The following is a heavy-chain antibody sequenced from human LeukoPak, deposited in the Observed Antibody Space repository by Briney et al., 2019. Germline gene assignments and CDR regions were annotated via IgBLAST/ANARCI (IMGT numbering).Heavy chain of an antibody. D-gene: IGHD2/OR15-2a*01. CDR2: IYNSGST. CDR1: GYSISSTYY. J-gene: IGHJ4*02. CDR3: ARNSTSSYFDY. V-gene: IGHV4-38-2*01. Sequence: SETLSLTCAVSGYSISSTYYWGWIRQPPGKGLEWIGSIYNSGSTYYNPSLKSRVTISVDTSKNQFSLQLSSVTAADTAVYYCARNSTSSYFDYWGQGTLVTVSS.